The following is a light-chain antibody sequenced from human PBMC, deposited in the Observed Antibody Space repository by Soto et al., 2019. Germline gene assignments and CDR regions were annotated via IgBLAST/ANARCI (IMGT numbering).Light chain of an antibody. Sequence: EIVMTQSPATLSVSPGERATLSCRASQRISSNVGWYQQRPGQAPWLLIYGASTRATGIPARFSGSGSGTEFTLTISSLDSEDSAVYYCQQYNTWCQITFGQGTRLEIK. CDR3: QQYNTWCQIT. J-gene: IGKJ5*01. CDR1: QRISSN. V-gene: IGKV3-15*01. CDR2: GAS.